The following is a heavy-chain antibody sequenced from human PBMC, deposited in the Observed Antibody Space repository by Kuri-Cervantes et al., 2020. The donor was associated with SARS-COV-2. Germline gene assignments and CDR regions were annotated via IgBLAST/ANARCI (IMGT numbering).Heavy chain of an antibody. CDR2: IIPIFGIA. CDR1: GGTFSSYA. V-gene: IGHV1-69*10. Sequence: SVKVSCKASGGTFSSYAISWVRQAPGQGLEWMGGIIPIFGIANYAQKFQGRVTITADKSTSTAYMELSSLRSEDTAVYYCARRHSGSYYRDYYYYGMDVWGQGTTVTVSS. CDR3: ARRHSGSYYRDYYYYGMDV. J-gene: IGHJ6*02. D-gene: IGHD1-26*01.